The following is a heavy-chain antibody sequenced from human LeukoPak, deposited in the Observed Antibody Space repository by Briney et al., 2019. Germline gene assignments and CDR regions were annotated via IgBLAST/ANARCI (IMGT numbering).Heavy chain of an antibody. J-gene: IGHJ4*02. CDR2: MNPNSGNT. D-gene: IGHD5-24*01. Sequence: ASVKVSCKASGYTFTSYDINWVRQATGQGLEWMGWMNPNSGNTGYAQKFQGRVTMTRNTSISTAYMELSSLRSEDAAVYYCARELFITRLAQGYKTPTNDYWGQGTLVTVSS. CDR3: ARELFITRLAQGYKTPTNDY. CDR1: GYTFTSYD. V-gene: IGHV1-8*01.